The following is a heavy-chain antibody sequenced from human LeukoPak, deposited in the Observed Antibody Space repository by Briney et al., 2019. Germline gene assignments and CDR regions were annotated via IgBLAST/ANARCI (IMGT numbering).Heavy chain of an antibody. V-gene: IGHV4-4*09. CDR3: ARHGDFWGGRSWFDP. Sequence: SETLSLTCNVSGGSISSFYLSWIRQPPGKGLEWIGYIYTSGTTKYNPSLKSRLTMSVDTSNSQFLLKLSSVTAADTAVYYCARHGDFWGGRSWFDPWGQGTLVTVSS. J-gene: IGHJ5*02. CDR2: IYTSGTT. CDR1: GGSISSFY. D-gene: IGHD3-3*01.